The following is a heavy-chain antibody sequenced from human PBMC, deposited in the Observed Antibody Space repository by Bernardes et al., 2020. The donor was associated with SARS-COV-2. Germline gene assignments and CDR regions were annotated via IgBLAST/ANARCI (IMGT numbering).Heavy chain of an antibody. CDR2: ISAYSGNT. CDR3: ARADGTTPYFYDYGLDV. Sequence: ASGYTFAHFGISWVRQAPGQGLEWMGGISAYSGNTNYAQRFQDRVIVTTDTSTNTAYMELRSLRSDDSATYFCARADGTTPYFYDYGLDVWGQGTTVTVSS. V-gene: IGHV1-18*04. CDR1: GYTFAHFG. J-gene: IGHJ6*02.